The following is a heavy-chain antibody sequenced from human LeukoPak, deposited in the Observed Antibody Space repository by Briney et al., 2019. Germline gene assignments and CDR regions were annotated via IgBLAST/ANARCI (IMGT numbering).Heavy chain of an antibody. CDR1: GFTVSSNY. V-gene: IGHV3-53*01. CDR2: IYSGGST. D-gene: IGHD2-2*01. J-gene: IGHJ4*02. CDR3: AKDPHCSSTSCHDY. Sequence: GGSLRLSCAASGFTVSSNYMSWVRQAPGKGLEWVSVIYSGGSTYYADSVKGRFTISRDNSKNTLYLQMNSLRAEDTAVYYCAKDPHCSSTSCHDYWGQGTLVTVSS.